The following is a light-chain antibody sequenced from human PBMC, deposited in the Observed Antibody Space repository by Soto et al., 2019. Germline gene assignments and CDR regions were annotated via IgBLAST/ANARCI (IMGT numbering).Light chain of an antibody. CDR3: QQYNNWPPVT. V-gene: IGKV3D-15*01. Sequence: IVLVQSPLSLPATPGEPASISCRASQPVASVHLAWYPRTLGQAPRTLIYATSSRATGISDRFSGSGSGTESTLTISSLQSEDFAVYYCQQYNNWPPVTFGPGTKVDNK. CDR2: ATS. CDR1: QPVASVH. J-gene: IGKJ3*01.